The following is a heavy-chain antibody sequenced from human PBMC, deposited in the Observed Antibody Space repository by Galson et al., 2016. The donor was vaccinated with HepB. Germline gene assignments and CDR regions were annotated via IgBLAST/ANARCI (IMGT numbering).Heavy chain of an antibody. V-gene: IGHV1-18*01. J-gene: IGHJ5*02. CDR2: ISTYSGHT. Sequence: SVKVSCKASGYTFTSYGISWVRQAPGQGLEWMGWISTYSGHTKYGQSLQGRVTMTTDTSTSTAYMELRSLRSDDTAVYFCARDGSRGLVVTFGTFDPWVQGTLVTVSS. CDR1: GYTFTSYG. D-gene: IGHD2-2*01. CDR3: ARDGSRGLVVTFGTFDP.